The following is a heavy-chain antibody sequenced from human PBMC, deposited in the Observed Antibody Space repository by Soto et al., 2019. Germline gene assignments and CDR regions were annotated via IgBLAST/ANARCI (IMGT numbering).Heavy chain of an antibody. J-gene: IGHJ4*02. CDR2: INPSGGST. Sequence: GASVKVSCKASGYTFTSYYMHWVRQAPGQGLEWMGIINPSGGSTSYAQKFQGRVTMTRDTSTSTVYMELSSLRSEDTAVYYCATLHESSSWYPGDFDYWGQGTLVTVSS. V-gene: IGHV1-46*03. CDR1: GYTFTSYY. CDR3: ATLHESSSWYPGDFDY. D-gene: IGHD6-13*01.